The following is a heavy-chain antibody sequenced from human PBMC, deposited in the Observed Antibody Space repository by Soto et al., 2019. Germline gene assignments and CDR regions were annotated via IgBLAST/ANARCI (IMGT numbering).Heavy chain of an antibody. V-gene: IGHV3-15*01. D-gene: IGHD5-12*01. CDR2: IKTTAAGGTT. Sequence: EVQMVESGGGLVKPGGSLRLSCAASGFSFNNAWMSWVRQAPGKGGEWVGRIKTTAAGGTTDYAAPVKGRFTISRDDSKNTVYLLMNSLKTEDTAVYLCTGGDIAGDFDYWGQGTLVTVSS. CDR1: GFSFNNAW. J-gene: IGHJ4*02. CDR3: TGGDIAGDFDY.